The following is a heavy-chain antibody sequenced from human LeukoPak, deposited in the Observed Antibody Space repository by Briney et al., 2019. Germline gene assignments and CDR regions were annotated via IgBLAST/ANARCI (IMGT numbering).Heavy chain of an antibody. CDR2: IYPGDSDT. Sequence: GESLMISCKGSEYRFSSYWIGWVRQMPGKGPEWMGIIYPGDSDTRYSPSFHGQVTISADKSISTAYLQWGSLKASDTAMYYCARLEMATIGGGFDYWGQGTLVTVSS. D-gene: IGHD5-24*01. V-gene: IGHV5-51*01. CDR1: EYRFSSYW. CDR3: ARLEMATIGGGFDY. J-gene: IGHJ4*02.